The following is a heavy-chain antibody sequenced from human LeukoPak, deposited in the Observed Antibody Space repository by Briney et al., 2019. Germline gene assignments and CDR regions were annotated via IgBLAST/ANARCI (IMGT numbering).Heavy chain of an antibody. CDR3: ARDFGGGSGYYGGIIEDY. D-gene: IGHD3-22*01. CDR2: MNPNSGNT. Sequence: ASVKVSCKASGYTFTSYDTNWVRQATGQGLEWMGWMNPNSGNTGYAQKFQGRVTMTRNTSTSTAYMELSSLRSEDTAVYYCARDFGGGSGYYGGIIEDYWGQGTLVTVSS. J-gene: IGHJ4*02. V-gene: IGHV1-8*01. CDR1: GYTFTSYD.